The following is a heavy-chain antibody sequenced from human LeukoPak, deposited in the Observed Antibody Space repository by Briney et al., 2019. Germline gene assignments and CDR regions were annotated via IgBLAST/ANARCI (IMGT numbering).Heavy chain of an antibody. CDR2: ISGSGGST. CDR3: AKMGDYGFVWYFDL. CDR1: GFTFSSYA. Sequence: GGSLRLACAASGFTFSSYAMSWVRQAPGKGLEWVSAISGSGGSTYYADSVKGRFTISRDNSKNTLYLQMNSLRAEDTAVYYCAKMGDYGFVWYFDLWGRGTLVTVPS. V-gene: IGHV3-23*01. D-gene: IGHD4-17*01. J-gene: IGHJ2*01.